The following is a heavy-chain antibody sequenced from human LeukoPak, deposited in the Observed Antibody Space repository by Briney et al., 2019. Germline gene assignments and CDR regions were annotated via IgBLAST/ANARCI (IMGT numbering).Heavy chain of an antibody. CDR2: IIPIFGTA. J-gene: IGHJ6*03. D-gene: IGHD4-11*01. Sequence: SVKVSCKASGGTFSSYAISWVRQAPGQGLEWRGGIIPIFGTANYAQKFQGRVTITADESTTTAYMELSSMRSEDTAVYYCARAPTTVTRKPSYYYYYYMGVWGKGTTVTVSS. V-gene: IGHV1-69*13. CDR1: GGTFSSYA. CDR3: ARAPTTVTRKPSYYYYYYMGV.